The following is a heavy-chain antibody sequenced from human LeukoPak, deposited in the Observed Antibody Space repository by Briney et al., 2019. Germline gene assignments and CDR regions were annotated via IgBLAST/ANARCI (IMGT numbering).Heavy chain of an antibody. CDR1: GFTFSSYS. CDR3: ARDRSGVFV. Sequence: GGSLRLSCAASGFTFSSYSMNWVRQAPGKGLEWVSYISSSSSTIYYADSVKGRFTISRDNAKNSLYLQMNSLRAEDTAVYYCARDRSGVFVWGQGTLVTVSS. D-gene: IGHD6-25*01. CDR2: ISSSSSTI. V-gene: IGHV3-48*04. J-gene: IGHJ4*02.